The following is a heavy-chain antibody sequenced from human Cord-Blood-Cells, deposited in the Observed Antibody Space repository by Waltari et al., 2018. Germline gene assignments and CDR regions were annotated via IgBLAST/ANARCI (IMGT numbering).Heavy chain of an antibody. V-gene: IGHV4-34*01. Sequence: QVQLQQWGAGLLKPSETLSFTCAVFGGSFSGYYWSWIRQPPGKGLEWIGEINHSGSTNYNPSLKSRVTISVDTSKNQFSLKLSSVTAADTAVYYCARGVVVGGAFDIWGQGTMVTVSS. CDR3: ARGVVVGGAFDI. CDR1: GGSFSGYY. D-gene: IGHD2-15*01. CDR2: INHSGST. J-gene: IGHJ3*02.